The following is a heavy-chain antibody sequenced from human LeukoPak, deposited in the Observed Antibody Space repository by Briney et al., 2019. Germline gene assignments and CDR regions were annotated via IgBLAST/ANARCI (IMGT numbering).Heavy chain of an antibody. J-gene: IGHJ4*02. CDR1: GYTFTSYD. D-gene: IGHD2-2*01. V-gene: IGHV1-8*01. CDR2: MNPNSGNT. CDR3: ATQRRPQSPFDY. Sequence: ASVKVSXKASGYTFTSYDINWVRQATGQGLEWMGWMNPNSGNTGYAQKFQGRVTMTRNTSISTAYTELSSLRSEDTAVYYCATQRRPQSPFDYWGQGTLVTVSS.